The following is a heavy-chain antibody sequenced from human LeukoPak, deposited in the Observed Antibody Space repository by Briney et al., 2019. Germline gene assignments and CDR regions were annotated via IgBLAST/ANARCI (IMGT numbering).Heavy chain of an antibody. J-gene: IGHJ3*02. Sequence: PSETLSLTCTVSGGSISSYYWSWIRQPPGEGLEWIGYIYYSGSTNYNPSLKSRVTISVDTSKNQFSLKLSSVTAADTAVYYCASLWPYQLSAFDIWGQGTMVTVSS. CDR2: IYYSGST. CDR1: GGSISSYY. CDR3: ASLWPYQLSAFDI. D-gene: IGHD2-2*01. V-gene: IGHV4-59*12.